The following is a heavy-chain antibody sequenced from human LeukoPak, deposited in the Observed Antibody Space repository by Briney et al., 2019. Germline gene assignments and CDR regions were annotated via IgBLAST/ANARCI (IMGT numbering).Heavy chain of an antibody. D-gene: IGHD5-24*01. V-gene: IGHV3-30*04. CDR3: ARSGNGYNPGESFDY. CDR1: GFTFSSYA. Sequence: GRSLRLSCAASGFTFSSYAMHWVRQAPGKGLEWMTVISYDGSNKYYADSVKGRFTISRDNSKNRLYLQMNSLRAEDTAVYYCARSGNGYNPGESFDYWGQGTLVTVSS. J-gene: IGHJ4*02. CDR2: ISYDGSNK.